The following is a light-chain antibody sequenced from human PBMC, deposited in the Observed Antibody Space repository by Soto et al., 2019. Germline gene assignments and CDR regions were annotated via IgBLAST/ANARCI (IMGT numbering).Light chain of an antibody. CDR1: SGHNTYA. CDR3: QTWGTGSWV. J-gene: IGLJ3*02. Sequence: QSVLTQSPSASASLGASVKLTCTLSSGHNTYAIAWHQQQPEKGPRYLMKLNSDGSHSKGDGIPDRFSGSSSGAERYLTISSLQSEDEAVYYCQTWGTGSWVFGGGTKLTVL. CDR2: LNSDGSH. V-gene: IGLV4-69*01.